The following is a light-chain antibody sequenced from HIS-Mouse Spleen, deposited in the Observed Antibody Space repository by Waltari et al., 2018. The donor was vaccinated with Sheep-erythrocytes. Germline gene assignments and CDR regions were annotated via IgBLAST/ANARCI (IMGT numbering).Light chain of an antibody. Sequence: EIVLTQSPATLSLSPGERATLSCRASQSVSSYLAWYQQKPGQAPRVLIYDASNRATGIPVRLSGSGSGTDFTLTICSLEPEDFAVYYWQQRSNWYTFGQGTKLEIK. J-gene: IGKJ2*01. CDR1: QSVSSY. V-gene: IGKV3-11*01. CDR2: DAS. CDR3: QQRSNWYT.